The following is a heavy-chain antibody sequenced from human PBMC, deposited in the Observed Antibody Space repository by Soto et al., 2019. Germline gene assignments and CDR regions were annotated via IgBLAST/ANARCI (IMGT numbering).Heavy chain of an antibody. J-gene: IGHJ4*02. Sequence: PGGSLRLSCAASGFTFSTYAMAWVRQAPGKGLEWVSGVSASGLNTDYADPVKGRFYISRDNSKNTVSLHMNSLRAEDTAVYYCARDAYISGYYQFDYWGQGTLVIGSS. CDR2: VSASGLNT. V-gene: IGHV3-23*01. CDR3: ARDAYISGYYQFDY. D-gene: IGHD6-19*01. CDR1: GFTFSTYA.